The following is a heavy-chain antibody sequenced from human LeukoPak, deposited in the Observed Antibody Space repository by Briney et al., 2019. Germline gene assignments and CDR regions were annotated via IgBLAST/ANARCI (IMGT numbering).Heavy chain of an antibody. D-gene: IGHD2-15*01. V-gene: IGHV3-23*01. CDR3: AKDRGIPGHCSGGTCYSDY. Sequence: GGSLRLSCAASGFTFSGYAMSWVRQAPGKGLEWVSVISGSGCNTYYADPVKGRFPTSRDNSKSTLYLQMSSLRAEDTAVYYCAKDRGIPGHCSGGTCYSDYWGQGTLGTVSS. CDR2: ISGSGCNT. CDR1: GFTFSGYA. J-gene: IGHJ4*02.